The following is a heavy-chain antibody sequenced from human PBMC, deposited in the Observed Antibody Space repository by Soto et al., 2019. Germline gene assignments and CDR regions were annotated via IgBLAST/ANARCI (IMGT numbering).Heavy chain of an antibody. CDR1: GDMFRNSA. V-gene: IGHV1-69*01. CDR3: ARARLSNGDPNSYFFYGLDV. Sequence: QVQLVQSGAEARRPGSSVQVSCKASGDMFRNSAFTWVRQAPGQGLDWMGVIIPLFHKTSVAQKFQGRLTFTADASTSDVYMEVSSLTSEDTAVYYCARARLSNGDPNSYFFYGLDVWGQGTTVTVSS. CDR2: IIPLFHKT. D-gene: IGHD6-6*01. J-gene: IGHJ6*02.